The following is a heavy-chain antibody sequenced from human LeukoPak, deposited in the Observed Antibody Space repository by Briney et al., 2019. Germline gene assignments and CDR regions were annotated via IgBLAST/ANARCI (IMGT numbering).Heavy chain of an antibody. CDR2: IYYGGST. CDR3: ARETRAASYQKDYYYYYMDV. CDR1: GGSISSGGYY. Sequence: KASETLSLTCTVSGGSISSGGYYWSWIRQHPGKGLEWIGYIYYGGSTYYNPSLKSRVTISVDTSKNQFSLKLSSVTAADTAVYYCARETRAASYQKDYYYYYMDVWGKGTTVTVSS. J-gene: IGHJ6*03. V-gene: IGHV4-31*03. D-gene: IGHD2-15*01.